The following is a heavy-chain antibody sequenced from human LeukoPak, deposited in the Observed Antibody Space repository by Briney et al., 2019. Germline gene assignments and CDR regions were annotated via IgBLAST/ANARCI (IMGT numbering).Heavy chain of an antibody. J-gene: IGHJ2*01. CDR2: IYYSGSS. V-gene: IGHV4-59*08. Sequence: PSETLSLTCTLSGGSIGGYYWSWIRQPPGKGLEWIGYIYYSGSSNYNPSLKSRVTISVHTSKNQFSLRLSSVTAADTAVYYCARRSSSWYYGYFDLWGRGTLVTVSS. CDR1: GGSIGGYY. CDR3: ARRSSSWYYGYFDL. D-gene: IGHD6-13*01.